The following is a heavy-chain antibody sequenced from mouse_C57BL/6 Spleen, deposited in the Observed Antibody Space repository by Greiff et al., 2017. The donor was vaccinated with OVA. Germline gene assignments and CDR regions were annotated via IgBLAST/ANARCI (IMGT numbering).Heavy chain of an antibody. D-gene: IGHD4-1*01. CDR3: ARANWDASYYFDY. CDR1: GYAFRSSW. J-gene: IGHJ2*01. Sequence: VLLLQSGPELVKPGASVKISCKASGYAFRSSWMNWVKQRPGKGLEWIGRIFPGAGDTDYTGKFKGKATLTANKSSSTAYMQLSSLTSKDSAVYFCARANWDASYYFDYWGQGTTLTVSS. V-gene: IGHV1-82*01. CDR2: IFPGAGDT.